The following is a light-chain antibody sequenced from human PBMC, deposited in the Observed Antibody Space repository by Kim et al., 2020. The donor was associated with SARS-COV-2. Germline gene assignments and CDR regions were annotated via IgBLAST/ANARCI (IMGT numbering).Light chain of an antibody. J-gene: IGLJ1*01. CDR3: QAWDSRTFYV. Sequence: SYELTQPPSVSVSPGQTASITCSGDSLGDKYVCWYQQRPGQSPLLVIYQNNMRPSGIPERFSGSNSGNTATLTISGTQAMEEADYYCQAWDSRTFYVFGTGTKVNV. CDR1: SLGDKY. CDR2: QNN. V-gene: IGLV3-1*01.